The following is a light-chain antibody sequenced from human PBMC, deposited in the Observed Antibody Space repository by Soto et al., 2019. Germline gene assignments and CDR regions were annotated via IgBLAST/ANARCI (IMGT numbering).Light chain of an antibody. Sequence: EIVLTQSPGTVSLSPGERATLSCRASQSVDSIYLGWYQHKPGQAPRLLIFGSSTRASGIPERFSGSGSGTEFTLTISSLQSEDFAVYSCQQYSNWPPWTFGQGTKVEIK. V-gene: IGKV3D-15*01. CDR3: QQYSNWPPWT. CDR2: GSS. CDR1: QSVDSIY. J-gene: IGKJ1*01.